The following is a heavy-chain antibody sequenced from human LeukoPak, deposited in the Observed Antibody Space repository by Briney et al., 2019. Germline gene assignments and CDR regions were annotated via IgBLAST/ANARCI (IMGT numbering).Heavy chain of an antibody. CDR3: ARVGYYDSSGYGAFDI. D-gene: IGHD3-22*01. CDR2: ISAYNGNT. V-gene: IGHV1-18*01. CDR1: GYTFTSYG. J-gene: IGHJ3*02. Sequence: ASVKVSYKASGYTFTSYGISWVRQAPGQGLEWMGWISAYNGNTNYAQKLQGRVTMTTDTSTSTAYMELRSLRSDDTAVYYCARVGYYDSSGYGAFDIWGQGTMVTVSS.